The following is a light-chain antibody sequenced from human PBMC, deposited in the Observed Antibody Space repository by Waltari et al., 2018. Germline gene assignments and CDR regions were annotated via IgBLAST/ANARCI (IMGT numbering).Light chain of an antibody. J-gene: IGLJ2*01. CDR3: HSRDSSGDVV. CDR1: SLRTYY. CDR2: GKN. Sequence: SSELTHDPAVSVALGQTVRITCQGDSLRTYYVSWFHQKPGQAPALVIYGKNNRPSGIPDRFSASISGSTASLTIIGAQAEDEADYYCHSRDSSGDVVIGGGTKLTVV. V-gene: IGLV3-19*01.